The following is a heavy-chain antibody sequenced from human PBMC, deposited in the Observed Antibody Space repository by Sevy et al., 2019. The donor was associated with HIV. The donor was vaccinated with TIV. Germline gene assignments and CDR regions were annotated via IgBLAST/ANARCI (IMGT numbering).Heavy chain of an antibody. J-gene: IGHJ6*03. CDR2: INHRGVT. Sequence: SETLSLTCAVSGGSFSDYFWAWIRQTPATGLEWIGEINHRGVTNYNPSLKTRVSMSAVPSRSQFSLKLTSVTAADTGIYYCARSTSTTDYWRHDSHIDVWGKGTSVTVSS. CDR3: ARSTSTTDYWRHDSHIDV. CDR1: GGSFSDYF. D-gene: IGHD1-1*01. V-gene: IGHV4-34*01.